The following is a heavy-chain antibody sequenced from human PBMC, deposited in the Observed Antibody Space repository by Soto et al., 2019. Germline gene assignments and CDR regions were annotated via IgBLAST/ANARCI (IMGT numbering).Heavy chain of an antibody. CDR3: ARARWGGDCDPFDY. CDR1: GGSFSGYY. CDR2: INHSGST. Sequence: QVQLQQWGAGLLKPSETLSLTCAVYGGSFSGYYWSWIRQPPGKGLEWIGEINHSGSTNYNPSLTRRLTISVARSKNQFSLKLSPVTAADTAVYDCARARWGGDCDPFDYGGQGTLVTVSS. V-gene: IGHV4-34*01. J-gene: IGHJ4*02. D-gene: IGHD2-21*02.